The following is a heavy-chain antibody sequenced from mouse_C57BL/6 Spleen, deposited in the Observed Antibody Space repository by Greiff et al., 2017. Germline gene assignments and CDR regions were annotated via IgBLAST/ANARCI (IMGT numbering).Heavy chain of an antibody. CDR3: ARPDYYGSLYFDV. V-gene: IGHV1-55*01. Sequence: VQLQQPGAELVKPGASVKMSCKASGYTFTSYWITWVKQRPGQGLEWIGDIYPGGGGTNYNEKFKSKATLTVGTSSSTAYMQLSSLTSEDSAVYDCARPDYYGSLYFDVWGPGTTVTVSS. CDR2: IYPGGGGT. CDR1: GYTFTSYW. J-gene: IGHJ1*01. D-gene: IGHD1-1*01.